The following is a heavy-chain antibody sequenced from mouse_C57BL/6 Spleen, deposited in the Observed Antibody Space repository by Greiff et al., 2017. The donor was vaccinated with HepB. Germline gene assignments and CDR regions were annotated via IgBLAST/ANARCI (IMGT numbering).Heavy chain of an antibody. J-gene: IGHJ4*01. D-gene: IGHD1-1*01. CDR3: APYYDGSSYRDYAMYY. V-gene: IGHV14-2*01. Sequence: VQLQQSGAELVKPGASVKLSCTTSGFNIKDYYMHWVKQRTEQGLEWIGRIDPEDGETKYAPKFQGKATITADTSSNTAYLQLRHLTSEDTAVDYFAPYYDGSSYRDYAMYYWGQGTSVTVSS. CDR2: IDPEDGET. CDR1: GFNIKDYY.